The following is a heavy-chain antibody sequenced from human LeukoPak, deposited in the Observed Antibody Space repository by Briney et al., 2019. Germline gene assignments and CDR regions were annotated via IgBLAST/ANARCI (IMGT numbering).Heavy chain of an antibody. CDR1: GGSISSGGYY. J-gene: IGHJ4*02. Sequence: PSETLSLTCTVSGGSISSGGYYWSWIRQPPGKGLEWIGYIYHSGSTYYNPSLKSRVTISVDRSKNQFSLKLSSVTAADTAVYYCARVCGPSSSRRSALDYWGQGTLVTVSS. CDR2: IYHSGST. D-gene: IGHD6-6*01. CDR3: ARVCGPSSSRRSALDY. V-gene: IGHV4-30-2*01.